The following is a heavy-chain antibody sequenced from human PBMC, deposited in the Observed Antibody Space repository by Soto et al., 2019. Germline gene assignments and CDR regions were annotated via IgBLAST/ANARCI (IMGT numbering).Heavy chain of an antibody. CDR2: IIPIFGTA. D-gene: IGHD1-26*01. CDR1: GGTFSSYA. V-gene: IGHV1-69*13. J-gene: IGHJ4*02. Sequence: GASVKVSCKASGGTFSSYAISWVRQAPGQGLEWMGGIIPIFGTANYAQKFQGRVTITADESTSTAYMELSSLRSEDTAVYYCLSDIPYSGSHLGPYGWGQGTLVTVSS. CDR3: LSDIPYSGSHLGPYG.